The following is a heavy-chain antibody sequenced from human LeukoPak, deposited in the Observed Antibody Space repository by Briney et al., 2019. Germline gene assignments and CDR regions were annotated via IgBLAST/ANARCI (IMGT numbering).Heavy chain of an antibody. CDR3: ARVRGYRFDY. J-gene: IGHJ4*02. CDR1: GFTFSSYW. D-gene: IGHD5-12*01. CDR2: INWNGGST. Sequence: GGSLRLSCAASGFTFSSYWMSWVRQAPGKGLEWVSGINWNGGSTGYADSVKGRFTISRDNAKNSLYLQMNSLRAEDTALYYCARVRGYRFDYWGQGTLVTVSS. V-gene: IGHV3-20*04.